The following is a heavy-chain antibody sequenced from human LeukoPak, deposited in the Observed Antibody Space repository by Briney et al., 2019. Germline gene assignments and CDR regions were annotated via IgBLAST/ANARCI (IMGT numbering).Heavy chain of an antibody. V-gene: IGHV4-34*01. CDR2: INHSGNT. D-gene: IGHD2-2*01. CDR3: ARGLRGYCSSTSCYRINYYYYYMDV. J-gene: IGHJ6*03. Sequence: PSETLSLTCAVYGGSFSGYYWSWIRHPPGKGLEWIGEINHSGNTNYNPSLKSRVTISVDTSKNQFSLKLSSVTAADTAVYYCARGLRGYCSSTSCYRINYYYYYMDVWGKGTTVTVSS. CDR1: GGSFSGYY.